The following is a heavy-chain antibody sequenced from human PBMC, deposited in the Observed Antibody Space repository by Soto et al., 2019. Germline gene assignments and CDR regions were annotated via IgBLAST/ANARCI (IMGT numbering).Heavy chain of an antibody. Sequence: PGGSLRLSCAASGFTFSSYGMTWVRQAPGKGLEWVSFSSATGAGTYYADSVKGRFTISRDKAKNTLYLQMTSRRADDAAVYYCAKDRRAGGNYGFYSDFWGQGALVTVSS. V-gene: IGHV3-23*01. D-gene: IGHD1-7*01. CDR2: SSATGAGT. J-gene: IGHJ4*02. CDR3: AKDRRAGGNYGFYSDF. CDR1: GFTFSSYG.